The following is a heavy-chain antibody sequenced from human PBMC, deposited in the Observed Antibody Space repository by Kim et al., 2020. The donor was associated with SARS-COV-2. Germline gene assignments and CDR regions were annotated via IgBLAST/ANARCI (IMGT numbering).Heavy chain of an antibody. V-gene: IGHV4-34*01. J-gene: IGHJ5*02. Sequence: NYTPSIKSRVTISVDTSKNQFSLKLSSVTAADTAVYYCARVYYYGSGFDPWGQGTLVTVSS. CDR3: ARVYYYGSGFDP. D-gene: IGHD3-10*01.